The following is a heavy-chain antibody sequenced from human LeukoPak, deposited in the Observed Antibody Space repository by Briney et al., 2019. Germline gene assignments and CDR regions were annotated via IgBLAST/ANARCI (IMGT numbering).Heavy chain of an antibody. J-gene: IGHJ4*02. CDR2: INYSRST. Sequence: SETLSLTCAVYGGSFSGYYWSWIRQPPGKGLEWIGEINYSRSTNYNPSLKSRVTISIDTSKNQFSLKLTSVTAADTAVYYCARHRFTYYFESSGYHYGHEGFDYWGQGTLVTVSS. CDR1: GGSFSGYY. D-gene: IGHD3-22*01. CDR3: ARHRFTYYFESSGYHYGHEGFDY. V-gene: IGHV4-34*01.